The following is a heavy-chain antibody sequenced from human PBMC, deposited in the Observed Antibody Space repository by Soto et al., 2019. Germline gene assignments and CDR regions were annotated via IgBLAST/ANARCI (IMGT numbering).Heavy chain of an antibody. CDR3: AAGYSGYDFIGGPLWD. CDR2: IYYSGST. CDR1: GGSISSSSYY. Sequence: SETLSLTCTVSGGSISSSSYYWGWIRQPPGKGLEWIGSIYYSGSTYYNPSLKSRVTISVDTSKNQFSLKLSSVTAADTAVYYCAAGYSGYDFIGGPLWDWGQGTLVTVSS. V-gene: IGHV4-39*01. J-gene: IGHJ4*02. D-gene: IGHD5-12*01.